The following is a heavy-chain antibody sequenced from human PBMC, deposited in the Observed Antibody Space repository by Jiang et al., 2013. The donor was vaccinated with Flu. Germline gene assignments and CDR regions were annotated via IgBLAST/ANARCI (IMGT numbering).Heavy chain of an antibody. V-gene: IGHV3-21*01. CDR2: ISSSSSYI. Sequence: GLVKPGGSLRLSCAASGFTFSSYSMNWVRQAPGKGLEWVSSISSSSSYIYYADSVKGRFTISRDNAKNSLYLQMNSLRAEDTAVYYCARDRMMRWWFDPWGQGTLVTVSS. J-gene: IGHJ5*02. CDR1: GFTFSSYS. CDR3: ARDRMMRWWFDP. D-gene: IGHD2-15*01.